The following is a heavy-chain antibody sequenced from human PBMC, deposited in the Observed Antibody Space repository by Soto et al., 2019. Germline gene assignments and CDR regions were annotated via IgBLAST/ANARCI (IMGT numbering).Heavy chain of an antibody. Sequence: SETLSLTCTVSGGSISSYYWSWIRQPPGKGLEWIGYIYYSGSTNYNPSLKSRVTISVDTSKNQFSLKLSSVTAAGTAVYYCARGITGTRLAGSRYFDYWGQGTLVTVSS. D-gene: IGHD1-7*01. CDR3: ARGITGTRLAGSRYFDY. CDR2: IYYSGST. J-gene: IGHJ4*02. CDR1: GGSISSYY. V-gene: IGHV4-59*01.